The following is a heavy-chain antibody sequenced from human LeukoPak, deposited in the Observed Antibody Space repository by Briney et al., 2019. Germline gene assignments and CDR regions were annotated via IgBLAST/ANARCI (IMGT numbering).Heavy chain of an antibody. CDR1: GFPFSTFW. D-gene: IGHD3-16*01. CDR3: AREGASTISHAFVV. J-gene: IGHJ3*01. V-gene: IGHV3-7*01. Sequence: GGSLRLSCAASGFPFSTFWMTWVRQAPGKGLEWVANIIQDGSERYYVGSVKGRFTISRDNAKNSLYLQMNSVRAEDTAVYYCAREGASTISHAFVVWVQGAMVSVCS. CDR2: IIQDGSER.